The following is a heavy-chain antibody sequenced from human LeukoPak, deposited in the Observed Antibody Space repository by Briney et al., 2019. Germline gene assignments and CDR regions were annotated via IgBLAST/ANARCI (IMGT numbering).Heavy chain of an antibody. Sequence: GASVKVSCKASGYTFTSYGISWVRQAPGQGLEWMGWISAYNGNTNYAQKLQGRVTMTTDTSTSTAYMELRSLRSDDTAVYYCARDLGPISGYETYGHYYYYMDVWGKGTTVTVSS. CDR1: GYTFTSYG. D-gene: IGHD5-12*01. CDR3: ARDLGPISGYETYGHYYYYMDV. J-gene: IGHJ6*03. CDR2: ISAYNGNT. V-gene: IGHV1-18*01.